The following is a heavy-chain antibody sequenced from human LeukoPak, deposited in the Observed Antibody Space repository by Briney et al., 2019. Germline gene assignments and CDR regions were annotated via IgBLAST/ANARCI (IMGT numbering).Heavy chain of an antibody. Sequence: GGSLRLSCQTSGFVFSNYGMHWVRQAPGKGLEWVAFVRYDGSNEYYADSVKGRFTISRDNSRNTLYLQMNSLRAEGTGVYSCAKDSNSGYVSVGPNYWGLGTLVTVSS. CDR3: AKDSNSGYVSVGPNY. D-gene: IGHD5-12*01. CDR2: VRYDGSNE. CDR1: GFVFSNYG. V-gene: IGHV3-30*02. J-gene: IGHJ4*02.